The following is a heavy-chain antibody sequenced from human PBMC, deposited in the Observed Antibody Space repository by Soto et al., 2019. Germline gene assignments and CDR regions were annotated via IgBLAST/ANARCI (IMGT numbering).Heavy chain of an antibody. CDR1: GFTFSSYA. CDR2: ISGSGGST. Sequence: EVQLLESGGGLVQPGGSLRLSCAASGFTFSSYAMSWVRQAPGKGLEWVSAISGSGGSTYYADSVKGRFTISRDNSKNTLYLQMNSLRAEDTAVYYCASRGGGSYYYYLDVWGKGTTVTVSS. D-gene: IGHD2-15*01. V-gene: IGHV3-23*01. J-gene: IGHJ6*03. CDR3: ASRGGGSYYYYLDV.